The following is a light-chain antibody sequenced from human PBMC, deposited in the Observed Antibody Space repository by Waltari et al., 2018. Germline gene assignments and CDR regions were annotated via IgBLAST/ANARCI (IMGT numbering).Light chain of an antibody. CDR1: SSDIGFYNY. J-gene: IGLJ3*02. CDR3: NSYAGSSSWV. CDR2: DVS. Sequence: QSALTQPASVSEPPGQSITIPCTGTSSDIGFYNYVSWYQQHPGKAPKLMIYDVSERPSGFCNRFSGSKSCNTAVLTISGLQAEDAADYFCNSYAGSSSWVFGGGTKLTGL. V-gene: IGLV2-14*03.